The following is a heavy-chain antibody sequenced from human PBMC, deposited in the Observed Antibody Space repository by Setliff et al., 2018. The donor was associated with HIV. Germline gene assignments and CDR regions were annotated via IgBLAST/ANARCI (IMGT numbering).Heavy chain of an antibody. D-gene: IGHD1-26*01. V-gene: IGHV4-34*01. Sequence: PSETLSLTCAVYGGSFSGYYWSWIRQSPGKGLEWIGEINHSGSTHYNPSLKSRFIISVDTSKNQFSLKVNSMTAADTAVYYCARGARLLAAYSDRWDYFYMAVWGKATTVTVSS. J-gene: IGHJ6*03. CDR3: ARGARLLAAYSDRWDYFYMAV. CDR2: INHSGST. CDR1: GGSFSGYY.